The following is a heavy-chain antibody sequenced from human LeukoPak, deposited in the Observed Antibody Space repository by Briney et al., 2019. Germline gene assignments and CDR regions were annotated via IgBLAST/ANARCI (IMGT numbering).Heavy chain of an antibody. J-gene: IGHJ4*02. CDR2: IIPTLGIA. CDR1: GGTFSSYT. V-gene: IGHV1-69*04. D-gene: IGHD3-22*01. Sequence: SVKVSCRASGGTFSSYTISWVRQAPGQGLEWMGRIIPTLGIASYAQKFQGRVTITADESTSTAYMELSSLRSEDTAVYYCARDQDYYESSGYPYYFDYWGQGTLVTVS. CDR3: ARDQDYYESSGYPYYFDY.